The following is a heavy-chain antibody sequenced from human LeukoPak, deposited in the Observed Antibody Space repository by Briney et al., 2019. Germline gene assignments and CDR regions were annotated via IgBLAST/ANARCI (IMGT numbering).Heavy chain of an antibody. CDR2: IYTSGRT. CDR1: GGSISSGSYY. J-gene: IGHJ6*03. Sequence: SETLSLTCTVSGGSISSGSYYWSWIRQPAGRGLEWIGRIYTSGRTNYNPSLKSRVTISVDTSKNQFSLKLSSVTAADTAVYYCARSFLNIVVVPAAINTTYYYYYYMDVWGKGTTVTVSS. CDR3: ARSFLNIVVVPAAINTTYYYYYYMDV. V-gene: IGHV4-61*02. D-gene: IGHD2-2*01.